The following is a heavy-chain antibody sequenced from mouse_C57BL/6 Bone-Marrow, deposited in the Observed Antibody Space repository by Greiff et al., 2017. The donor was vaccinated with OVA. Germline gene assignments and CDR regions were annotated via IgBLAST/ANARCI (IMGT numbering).Heavy chain of an antibody. V-gene: IGHV1-50*01. CDR1: GYTFTSYW. D-gene: IGHD1-1*01. J-gene: IGHJ1*03. CDR2: IDPSDSYT. CDR3: ARYPITTVVATRGWYFDV. Sequence: QVQLQQPGAELVKPGASVKLSCKASGYTFTSYWMQWVKQRPGQGLEWIGEIDPSDSYTNYNQKFKGKATLTVDTSSSTAYMQLSSLTSEDSAVYFCARYPITTVVATRGWYFDVWGTGTTVTVSS.